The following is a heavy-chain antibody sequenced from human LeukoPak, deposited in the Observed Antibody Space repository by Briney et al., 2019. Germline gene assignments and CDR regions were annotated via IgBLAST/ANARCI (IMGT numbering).Heavy chain of an antibody. CDR1: GFTFSSYA. J-gene: IGHJ4*02. Sequence: GGSLRLSCAASGFTFSSYAMSWVRQAPGKGLEWVSAISGSGGSTYYADSVKGRFTISRDNSKNTLCLQMNSLRAEGTAVYYCSKAGYSGYDGGDYFDYWGQGTLVTVSS. CDR2: ISGSGGST. V-gene: IGHV3-23*01. D-gene: IGHD5-12*01. CDR3: SKAGYSGYDGGDYFDY.